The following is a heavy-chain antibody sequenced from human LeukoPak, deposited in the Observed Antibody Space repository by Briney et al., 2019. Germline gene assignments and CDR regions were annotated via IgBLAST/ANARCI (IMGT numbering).Heavy chain of an antibody. CDR3: AKLGGEVRFLEYLRTNYYYYYYMDV. CDR1: GFTFSSYA. V-gene: IGHV3-23*01. Sequence: PGGSLRLSRAGSGFTFSSYAMTWVRQAPGTGREWVSSISRSDGTTYYADSVKGRFTLPSDNYKNTLILQMNSQRAEDTAVYFCAKLGGEVRFLEYLRTNYYYYYYMDVWGKGTTVTVS. D-gene: IGHD3-3*01. J-gene: IGHJ6*03. CDR2: ISRSDGTT.